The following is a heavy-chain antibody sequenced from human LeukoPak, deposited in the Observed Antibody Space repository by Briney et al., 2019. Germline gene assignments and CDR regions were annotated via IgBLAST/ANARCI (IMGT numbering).Heavy chain of an antibody. D-gene: IGHD1-26*01. Sequence: GGSLRLSCAAPGFTFSDYYMSWIRQAPGKGLEWVSYISSSSSYTKNADSVKGRFTISRDNAKNSLYLQMNSLRAEDTAIYYCARENSGDYFDYWGQGTLVTVSS. CDR1: GFTFSDYY. CDR3: ARENSGDYFDY. J-gene: IGHJ4*02. V-gene: IGHV3-11*05. CDR2: ISSSSSYT.